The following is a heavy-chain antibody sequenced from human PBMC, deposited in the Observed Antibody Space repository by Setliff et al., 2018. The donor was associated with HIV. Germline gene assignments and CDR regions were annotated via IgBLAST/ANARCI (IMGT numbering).Heavy chain of an antibody. D-gene: IGHD4-17*01. CDR1: GGTFSSYG. CDR3: ARGADGDYRYYMDV. Sequence: SVKVSCKASGGTFSSYGVNWVRLAPGQGLEWMGGIFPFFGSANYAQKFQGRVTITADVSTSTIYMELSSLTSEDTAVYYCARGADGDYRYYMDVWGRGTTVTVSS. J-gene: IGHJ6*03. V-gene: IGHV1-69*13. CDR2: IFPFFGSA.